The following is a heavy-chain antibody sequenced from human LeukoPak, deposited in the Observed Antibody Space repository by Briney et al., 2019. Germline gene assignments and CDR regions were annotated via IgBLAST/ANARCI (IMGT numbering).Heavy chain of an antibody. CDR3: ASFGTATQGWQLASLDY. J-gene: IGHJ4*01. V-gene: IGHV1-2*02. Sequence: ASVKVSCKASGYTFTGYYMHWVRQAPGQGLEWMGWINPNSGGTNYAQKFQGRVTRTRDTSISTAYMELSRLRSDDTAVYYCASFGTATQGWQLASLDYWGHGTLVTVSS. CDR1: GYTFTGYY. D-gene: IGHD6-6*01. CDR2: INPNSGGT.